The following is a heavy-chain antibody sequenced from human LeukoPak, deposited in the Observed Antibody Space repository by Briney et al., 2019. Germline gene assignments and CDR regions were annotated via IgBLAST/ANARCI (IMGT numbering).Heavy chain of an antibody. CDR3: ARVLDSSGYYYDY. CDR2: INHSGST. Sequence: SETLSLTCAVYGGSFSGYYWSWIRQPPGKGLEWIGEINHSGSTNYNPSLKSRVTISVDTSKNQFSLKLSSVTAADTAVYYCARVLDSSGYYYDYWGQGTLVTVSS. D-gene: IGHD3-22*01. V-gene: IGHV4-34*01. CDR1: GGSFSGYY. J-gene: IGHJ4*02.